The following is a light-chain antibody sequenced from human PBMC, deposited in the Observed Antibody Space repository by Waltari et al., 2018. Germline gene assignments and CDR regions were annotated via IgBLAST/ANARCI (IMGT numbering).Light chain of an antibody. CDR3: QQYNNWPLT. J-gene: IGKJ4*01. CDR1: QSVSGN. Sequence: EIVLTQSPATLSLSPGEIATLSCRASQSVSGNLAWFQQKPGQAPRLLIYGASSRATDIPDRLSGSGSGTDFTLTISSLEPEDFAVYYCQQYNNWPLTFGGGTKVEIK. V-gene: IGKV3-15*01. CDR2: GAS.